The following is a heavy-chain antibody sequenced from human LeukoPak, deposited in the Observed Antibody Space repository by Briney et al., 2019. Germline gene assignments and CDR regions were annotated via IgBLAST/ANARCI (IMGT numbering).Heavy chain of an antibody. CDR2: IYYSGST. V-gene: IGHV4-59*01. Sequence: SETLSLTCTVSGGSISTYYWSWIRQPPGKGLEWIGYIYYSGSTNYNPSLKSRVTISVDTSKNQFSLKLSSVTAADTAVYYCAREKYYGSGSYSTWGQGTLVTVSS. CDR3: AREKYYGSGSYST. J-gene: IGHJ5*02. CDR1: GGSISTYY. D-gene: IGHD3-10*01.